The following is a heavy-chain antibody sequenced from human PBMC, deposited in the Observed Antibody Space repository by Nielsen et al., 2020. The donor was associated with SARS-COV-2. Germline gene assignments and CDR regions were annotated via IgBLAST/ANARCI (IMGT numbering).Heavy chain of an antibody. J-gene: IGHJ5*02. CDR3: ARTRGYSYGHNYFDT. D-gene: IGHD5-18*01. V-gene: IGHV4-61*03. Sequence: SETLSLTCTVSGGSISSNNHYWSWIRQAPGKGLEWFGYIHNSGTTNYNPSLKSRVTISVDTSKNHFSLKVKSVTAADTAVYYCARTRGYSYGHNYFDTWGQGILVTVSS. CDR1: GGSISSNNHY. CDR2: IHNSGTT.